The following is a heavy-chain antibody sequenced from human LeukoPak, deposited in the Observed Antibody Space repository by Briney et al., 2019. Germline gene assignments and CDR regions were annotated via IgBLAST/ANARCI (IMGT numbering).Heavy chain of an antibody. V-gene: IGHV3-23*01. CDR3: AKDSLYYDSSGYYGSYDY. J-gene: IGHJ4*02. CDR1: GFTFSSYG. D-gene: IGHD3-22*01. CDR2: ISGSGGST. Sequence: GGSLRLPCAASGFTFSSYGMSWVRQAPGKGLEWVSAISGSGGSTYYADSVKGRFTISRDNSKNTLYLQMNSLRAEDTAVYYCAKDSLYYDSSGYYGSYDYWGQGTLVTVSS.